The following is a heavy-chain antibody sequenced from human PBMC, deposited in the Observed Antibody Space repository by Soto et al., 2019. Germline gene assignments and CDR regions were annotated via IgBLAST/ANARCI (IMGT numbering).Heavy chain of an antibody. CDR2: IKTDGSSP. CDR1: GFTFSNYW. CDR3: ARDRIAGSGSCDN. V-gene: IGHV3-74*01. Sequence: GGSLRLSCAASGFTFSNYWMHWVRQSPGKGLVWVSRIKTDGSSPNYADSVEGRFTISSDNAKNTLYLQMNSLRVEDTAVYYCARDRIAGSGSCDNWGQGTLVTVSS. D-gene: IGHD3-10*01. J-gene: IGHJ4*02.